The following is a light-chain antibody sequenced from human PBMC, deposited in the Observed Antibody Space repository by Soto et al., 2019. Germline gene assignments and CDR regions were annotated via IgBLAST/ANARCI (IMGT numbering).Light chain of an antibody. V-gene: IGKV1-5*03. J-gene: IGKJ2*01. CDR1: QSTSRW. CDR2: KTS. Sequence: DIQMTQSPSTLSASVGDRVTITCRASQSTSRWLAWYQQKPGKAPKLLIYKTSTLESGVPSRFSGSGAGTEFTLTIGCLQPDDFATYYCQQYSSYSYTFGQGTKLEIK. CDR3: QQYSSYSYT.